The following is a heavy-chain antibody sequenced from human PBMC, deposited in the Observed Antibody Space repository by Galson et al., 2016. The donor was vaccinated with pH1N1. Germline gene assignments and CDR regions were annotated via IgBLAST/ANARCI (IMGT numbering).Heavy chain of an antibody. D-gene: IGHD4-17*01. J-gene: IGHJ5*02. CDR2: IIPIFGTA. Sequence: SVKVSCKASGGTFGSYGISWVRQAPGQGLEWMGGIIPIFGTANYAQKFQGRVTITADKSTSTAYMELSSLRSDDTAVYYCARGDYGDYGKWFDPWGQGTLVTVSS. V-gene: IGHV1-69*06. CDR1: GGTFGSYG. CDR3: ARGDYGDYGKWFDP.